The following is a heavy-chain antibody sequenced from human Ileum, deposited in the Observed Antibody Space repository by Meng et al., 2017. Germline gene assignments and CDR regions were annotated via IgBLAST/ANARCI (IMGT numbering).Heavy chain of an antibody. V-gene: IGHV4-39*01. CDR3: ARHGPWGYRSGCLDS. D-gene: IGHD5-18*01. J-gene: IGHJ4*02. Sequence: QVQLQQRGPGLVKPSETVSLTCTVPGGSASFGNSFGGWIRQPPGKGLEWIGTIYYGGTTYYNASLKSRVTMSVDTSKNQFSLNMHSVTAADTAVYYCARHGPWGYRSGCLDSWGQGTLVTVSS. CDR1: GGSASFGNSF. CDR2: IYYGGTT.